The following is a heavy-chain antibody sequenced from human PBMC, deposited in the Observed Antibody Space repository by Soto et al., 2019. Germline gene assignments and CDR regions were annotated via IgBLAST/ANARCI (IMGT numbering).Heavy chain of an antibody. V-gene: IGHV3-23*01. CDR2: ISGSGGST. D-gene: IGHD2-15*01. CDR3: AKDPGYCSGGSCHSDPDYYGMDV. Sequence: GGSLRLSCAASGFTFSSYAMSWVRQAPGKGLEWVSAISGSGGSTYYADSVKGRFTISRDNSKNTLYLQMNSLRAEDTAVYYCAKDPGYCSGGSCHSDPDYYGMDVWGQGTTVTVSS. J-gene: IGHJ6*02. CDR1: GFTFSSYA.